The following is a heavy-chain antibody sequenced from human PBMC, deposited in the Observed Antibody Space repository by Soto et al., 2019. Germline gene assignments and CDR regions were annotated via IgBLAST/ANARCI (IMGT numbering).Heavy chain of an antibody. Sequence: GGSLRLSCAASGFTFSSYSMNWVRQAPGKGLEWVSYISSSSTIYYADSVKGRFTISRDNAKNSLYLQMNSLRDEDTAVYYCARDRYYYDSSGYYGDYWGQGTLVTVSS. J-gene: IGHJ4*02. CDR2: ISSSSTI. CDR1: GFTFSSYS. V-gene: IGHV3-48*02. D-gene: IGHD3-22*01. CDR3: ARDRYYYDSSGYYGDY.